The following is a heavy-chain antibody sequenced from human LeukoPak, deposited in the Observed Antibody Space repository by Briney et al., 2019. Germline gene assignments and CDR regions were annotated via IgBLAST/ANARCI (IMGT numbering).Heavy chain of an antibody. Sequence: GGSLRLSCAASGITFTTNDMSWVRQAPGKGLEWVSSISGSGDRTYYADSVKGRFTISRDNSKNTLYLQMNSLRAEDTAIYYCEGGLGVSRYDLDVWGEGTGVTVPS. V-gene: IGHV3-23*01. CDR2: ISGSGDRT. J-gene: IGHJ6*04. CDR3: EGGLGVSRYDLDV. CDR1: GITFTTND. D-gene: IGHD5/OR15-5a*01.